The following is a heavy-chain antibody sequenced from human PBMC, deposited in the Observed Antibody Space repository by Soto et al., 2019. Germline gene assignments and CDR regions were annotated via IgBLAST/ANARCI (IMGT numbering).Heavy chain of an antibody. J-gene: IGHJ4*02. Sequence: KPSETLSLTCTVADGSINSYYWSWIRQPPGKGLEWIGYIYYSGSTTYNPSLKSRVTISIDTSKNQFSLKLNSVTAADTAVYYCARGPKTSSWSFDYWGQGALVTVSS. CDR3: ARGPKTSSWSFDY. CDR1: DGSINSYY. D-gene: IGHD6-13*01. V-gene: IGHV4-59*01. CDR2: IYYSGST.